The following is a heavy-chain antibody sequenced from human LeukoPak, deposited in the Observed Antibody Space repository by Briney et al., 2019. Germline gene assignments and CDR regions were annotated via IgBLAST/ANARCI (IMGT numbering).Heavy chain of an antibody. J-gene: IGHJ4*03. D-gene: IGHD3-9*01. CDR1: GYCFTSYW. Sequence: GESLEICCKGSGYCFTSYWICWVRQMPGKGLGWMGIIYPGDSDTRYSPSFQGQVTISADKSISTAYLQWSSLKASDTTVYYYARHVDNNILTGQGPYYLDFWGKGTLVTVSS. CDR3: ARHVDNNILTGQGPYYLDF. CDR2: IYPGDSDT. V-gene: IGHV5-51*01.